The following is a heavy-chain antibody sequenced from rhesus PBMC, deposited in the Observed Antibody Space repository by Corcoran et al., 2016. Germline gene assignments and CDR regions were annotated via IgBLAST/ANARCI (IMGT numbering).Heavy chain of an antibody. D-gene: IGHD6-13*01. V-gene: IGHV4S10*01. CDR2: IYGSSTRT. J-gene: IGHJ4*01. CDR3: ATLYSSWSGFDY. CDR1: GGSISDSYR. Sequence: QVQLQESGPGVVKPSETLSLTCAVSGGSISDSYRWSWIRQPPGKGLEWIGYIYGSSTRTNYNPSLKSRGTISKDTSKNQVSLKLSSVTAADTAVYYCATLYSSWSGFDYWGQGVLVTVSS.